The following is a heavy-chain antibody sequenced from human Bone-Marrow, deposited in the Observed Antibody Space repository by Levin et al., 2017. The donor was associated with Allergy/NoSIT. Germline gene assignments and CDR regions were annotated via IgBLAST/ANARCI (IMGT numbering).Heavy chain of an antibody. V-gene: IGHV3-33*05. CDR3: ARDFPYSTDWYFDL. CDR2: TLYDGNKK. J-gene: IGHJ2*01. D-gene: IGHD6-13*01. Sequence: GGSLRLSCAASGFTFTSYGMHWVRQAPGKGLEWVAATLYDGNKKYYADSVNGRFTISRENSKNTLYLQMKSLRVEDTAVYYCARDFPYSTDWYFDLWGRGTLVTVSS. CDR1: GFTFTSYG.